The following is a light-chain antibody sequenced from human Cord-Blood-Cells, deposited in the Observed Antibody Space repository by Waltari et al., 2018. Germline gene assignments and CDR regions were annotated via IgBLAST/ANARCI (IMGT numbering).Light chain of an antibody. V-gene: IGLV2-14*01. CDR1: SSDVGGYNY. J-gene: IGLJ3*02. CDR3: SSYTSSSTWV. CDR2: EVS. Sequence: QSALTQPASVSGSPGQSITISCTGTSSDVGGYNYVSWYQQRPGKAPKLMIYEVSKRPSGLSNRGCGSNSCNTGSLTISGLQAEYEADYYCSSYTSSSTWVFGGGTKLTVL.